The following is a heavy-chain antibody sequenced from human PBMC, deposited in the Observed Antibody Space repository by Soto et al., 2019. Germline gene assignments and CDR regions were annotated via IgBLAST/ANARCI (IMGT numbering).Heavy chain of an antibody. J-gene: IGHJ6*02. CDR3: AKVFSFERGSGTRGHYYYYYGMDV. CDR1: GFTFSSYG. V-gene: IGHV3-30*18. Sequence: GGSLRLSYAASGFTFSSYGMHWVRQAPGKGLEGVAVISYDGSNKYYADSVKGRFTISRDNSKNTLYLQMNSLRAEDTAVYYCAKVFSFERGSGTRGHYYYYYGMDVWGQGTTVTVSS. D-gene: IGHD3-10*01. CDR2: ISYDGSNK.